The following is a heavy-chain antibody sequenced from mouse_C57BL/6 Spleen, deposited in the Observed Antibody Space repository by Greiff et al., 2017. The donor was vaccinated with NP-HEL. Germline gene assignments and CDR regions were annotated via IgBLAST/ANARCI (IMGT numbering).Heavy chain of an antibody. J-gene: IGHJ4*01. D-gene: IGHD1-1*01. CDR1: GFTFSSYA. CDR3: ARDVATVYAMDY. CDR2: ISDGGSYT. V-gene: IGHV5-4*01. Sequence: EVKVVESGGGLVKPGGSLKLSCAASGFTFSSYAMSWVRQTPEKRLEWVATISDGGSYTYYPDNVKGRFTISRDNAKNNLYLQMSHLKSEDTAMYYCARDVATVYAMDYWGQGTSVTVSS.